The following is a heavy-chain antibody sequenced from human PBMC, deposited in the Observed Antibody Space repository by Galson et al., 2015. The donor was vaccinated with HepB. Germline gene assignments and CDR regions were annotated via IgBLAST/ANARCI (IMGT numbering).Heavy chain of an antibody. CDR3: ARVGGNYDDAFDI. Sequence: SVKVSCKASGGTLNSHSISWVRQAPGQGLGWMGGINFIFGTTHYAQKFQGRVTITADKSTSTAYMDLSSLRSEDTAIYYCARVGGNYDDAFDIWGQGTTVTVSS. CDR1: GGTLNSHS. V-gene: IGHV1-69*06. CDR2: INFIFGTT. D-gene: IGHD3-3*01. J-gene: IGHJ3*02.